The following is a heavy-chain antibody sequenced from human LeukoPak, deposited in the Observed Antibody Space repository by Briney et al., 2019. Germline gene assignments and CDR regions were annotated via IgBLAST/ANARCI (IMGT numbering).Heavy chain of an antibody. V-gene: IGHV1-2*04. CDR2: INPNSGGT. CDR3: ARAISGSSWYDRYYYYGMDV. Sequence: ASVKVSCKASGYTFTGYYMHWVRQAPGQGLEWMGWINPNSGGTNYAQKFQGWVTMTRDTSISTAYMELSRLRSDDTAVYYCARAISGSSWYDRYYYYGMDVWGQGTTVTVSS. CDR1: GYTFTGYY. J-gene: IGHJ6*02. D-gene: IGHD6-13*01.